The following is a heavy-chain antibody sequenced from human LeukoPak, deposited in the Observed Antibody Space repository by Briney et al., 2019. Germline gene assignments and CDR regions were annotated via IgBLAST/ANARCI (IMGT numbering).Heavy chain of an antibody. CDR1: GFTFNKYD. D-gene: IGHD1-1*01. J-gene: IGHJ4*02. CDR2: TSRDGLT. CDR3: SKKGQADDDGKPD. V-gene: IGHV3-23*01. Sequence: GGSLRLSCAASGFTFNKYDMYWIRQAPGKGLECVSVTSRDGLTYYADSVKGRFTISRDNSQNTLSLQMNSLKAEDTAVYYCSKKGQADDDGKPDWGQGTQVTVSS.